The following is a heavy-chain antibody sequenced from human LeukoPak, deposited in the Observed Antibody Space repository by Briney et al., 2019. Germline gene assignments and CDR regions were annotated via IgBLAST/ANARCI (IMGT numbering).Heavy chain of an antibody. CDR3: AKDLSSAITSALVLDV. Sequence: GRSLRLSCTVSGCTFDDYAMHWVRHTPGKGLEWVAGIAWNRDNIGYGDSVKGRFTVSRDNVKNVLYLQMNSLRPEDTALYYCAKDLSSAITSALVLDVWGQGITVIVS. J-gene: IGHJ6*02. V-gene: IGHV3-9*01. CDR1: GCTFDDYA. D-gene: IGHD3-22*01. CDR2: IAWNRDNI.